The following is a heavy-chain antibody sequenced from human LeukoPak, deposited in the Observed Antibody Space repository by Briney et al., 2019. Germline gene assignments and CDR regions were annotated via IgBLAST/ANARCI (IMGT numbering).Heavy chain of an antibody. CDR3: ATAGYSSGWYDGYYYGMDV. J-gene: IGHJ6*02. Sequence: ASVKVSCKVSGYTLTELSMHWVRQAPGKGLEWMGGFDPEDGETIYAQKFQGRVTMTEDTSTDTAYMELSSLRSEDTAVYYCATAGYSSGWYDGYYYGMDVWGQGTTVTVSS. CDR1: GYTLTELS. CDR2: FDPEDGET. V-gene: IGHV1-24*01. D-gene: IGHD6-19*01.